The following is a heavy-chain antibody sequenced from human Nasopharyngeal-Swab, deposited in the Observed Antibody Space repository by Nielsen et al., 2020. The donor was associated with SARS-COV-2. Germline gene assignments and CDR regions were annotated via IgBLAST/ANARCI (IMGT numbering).Heavy chain of an antibody. CDR2: IYSGGST. D-gene: IGHD5-18*01. V-gene: IGHV3-53*01. CDR3: AKNTTMGAFDY. Sequence: VRQAPGKGLEWVSVIYSGGSTYYADSAKGRFTISRDNSKNTLYLQMNSLRAEDTAVYYCAKNTTMGAFDYWGQGTLVTVSS. J-gene: IGHJ4*02.